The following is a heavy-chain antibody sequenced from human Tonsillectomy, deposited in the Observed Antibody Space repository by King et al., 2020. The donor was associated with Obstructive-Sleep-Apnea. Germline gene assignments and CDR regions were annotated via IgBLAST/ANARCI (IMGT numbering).Heavy chain of an antibody. CDR2: ISWNSGSI. CDR3: AKESAVPAALDY. D-gene: IGHD2-2*01. Sequence: EVQLVESGGGLVQSGRSLRLSCAASGFIFDDYVMHWVRQAPGKGLEWVSGISWNSGSIDYADSVKGRFTISRDNAGNSLYLQMNSLRAEDTAFYYCAKESAVPAALDYWGQGILVIVSS. J-gene: IGHJ4*02. CDR1: GFIFDDYV. V-gene: IGHV3-9*01.